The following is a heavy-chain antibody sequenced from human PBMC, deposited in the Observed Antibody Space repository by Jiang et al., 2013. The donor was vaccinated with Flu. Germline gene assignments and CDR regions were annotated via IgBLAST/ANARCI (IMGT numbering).Heavy chain of an antibody. CDR3: ASDRDSSGWYSRFVY. D-gene: IGHD6-19*01. Sequence: SVKVSCKASGYTFTSYGISWVRQAPGQGLEWMGWISAYNGNTNYAQKLQGRVTMTTDTSTSTAYMELRSLRSDDTAVYYCASDRDSSGWYSRFVYWGQGTLVTVSS. J-gene: IGHJ4*02. V-gene: IGHV1-18*01. CDR1: GYTFTSYG. CDR2: ISAYNGNT.